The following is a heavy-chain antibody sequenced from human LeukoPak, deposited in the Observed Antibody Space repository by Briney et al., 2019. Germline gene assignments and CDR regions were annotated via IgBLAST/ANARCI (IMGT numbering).Heavy chain of an antibody. CDR2: INAGNGNT. J-gene: IGHJ4*02. CDR3: ARGMRGAAAIFNY. D-gene: IGHD6-13*01. Sequence: ASVMVSCKASGYTFTSYAMHWVRQAPGQRLEWMGWINAGNGNTKYSQKFQGRVTITRDTSASTAYMELSSLRSEDTAVYYCARGMRGAAAIFNYWGQGTLVTVSS. V-gene: IGHV1-3*01. CDR1: GYTFTSYA.